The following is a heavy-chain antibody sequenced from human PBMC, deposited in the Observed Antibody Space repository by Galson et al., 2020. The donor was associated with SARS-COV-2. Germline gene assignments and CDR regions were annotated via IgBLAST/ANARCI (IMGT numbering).Heavy chain of an antibody. CDR3: ARQELLRGAEYFQH. CDR1: GGSISSYY. J-gene: IGHJ1*01. Sequence: SETLSLTCTVSGGSISSYYWSWIRQPPGKGLEWIGYIYYSGSTNYNPSLKSRVTISVDTSKNQFSLKLSSVTAADTAVYYCARQELLRGAEYFQHWGQGTLVTVSS. V-gene: IGHV4-59*08. D-gene: IGHD1-26*01. CDR2: IYYSGST.